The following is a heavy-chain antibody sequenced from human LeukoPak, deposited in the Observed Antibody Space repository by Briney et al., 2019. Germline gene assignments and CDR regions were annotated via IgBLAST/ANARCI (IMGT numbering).Heavy chain of an antibody. D-gene: IGHD3-9*01. CDR2: IYYSGST. V-gene: IGHV4-34*01. CDR3: ARDILTGYDTADWFDP. J-gene: IGHJ5*02. Sequence: SETLSLTCAVYGGSFSGYYWSWIRQPPGKGLEWIGSIYYSGSTYYNPSLKSRVTISVDTSKNQFSLKLSSVTAADTAVYYCARDILTGYDTADWFDPWGQGTLVTVSS. CDR1: GGSFSGYY.